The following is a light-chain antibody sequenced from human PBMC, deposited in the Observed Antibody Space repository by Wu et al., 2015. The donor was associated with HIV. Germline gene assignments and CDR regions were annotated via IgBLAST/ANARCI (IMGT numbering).Light chain of an antibody. CDR3: QQYGSSPPHS. Sequence: EIVLTQSPATLSLSPGERATLSCGASQSVNSNYLAWYQQKPGLAPRLLIYDASSRATGIPDRFSGSGSGTDFTLTISRLEPEDFAVYYCQQYGSSPPHSFGQGTKLEIK. V-gene: IGKV3D-20*01. J-gene: IGKJ2*03. CDR1: QSVNSNY. CDR2: DAS.